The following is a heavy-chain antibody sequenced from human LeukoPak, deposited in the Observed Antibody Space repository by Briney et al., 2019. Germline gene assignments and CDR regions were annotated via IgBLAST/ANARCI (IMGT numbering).Heavy chain of an antibody. D-gene: IGHD6-13*01. CDR1: GGSFSGYY. Sequence: SETLSLTCAVYGGSFSGYYWSWIRQPPGKGLEWIGEINHSGSTNYNPSLKSRVTISVDTSKNQFSLKLSSVTAADTAVYYCARGQVAAGAAYSSSGPTTYYYSYGREVGGKGTTVTVSS. V-gene: IGHV4-34*01. J-gene: IGHJ6*04. CDR2: INHSGST. CDR3: ARGQVAAGAAYSSSGPTTYYYSYGREV.